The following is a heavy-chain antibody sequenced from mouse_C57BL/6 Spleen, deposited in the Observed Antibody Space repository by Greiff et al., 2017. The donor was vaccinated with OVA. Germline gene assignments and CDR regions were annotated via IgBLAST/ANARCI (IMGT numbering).Heavy chain of an antibody. V-gene: IGHV1-64*01. D-gene: IGHD1-1*01. CDR2: IHPNSGST. J-gene: IGHJ2*01. CDR3: ARFPLYYYGSGY. CDR1: GYTFTSYW. Sequence: QVQLQQPGAELIKPGASVKLSCKASGYTFTSYWMHWVKQRPGQGLEWIGMIHPNSGSTNYNEKFKSKATLTVDKSSSTAYTQLSSLTSEDSAVYYCARFPLYYYGSGYWGQGTTLTVSS.